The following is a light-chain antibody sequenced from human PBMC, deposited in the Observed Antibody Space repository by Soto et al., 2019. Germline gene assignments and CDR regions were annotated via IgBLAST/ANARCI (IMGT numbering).Light chain of an antibody. J-gene: IGLJ1*01. CDR1: SSDVGATDY. V-gene: IGLV2-8*01. CDR2: EVN. Sequence: QSALTQPPSAYGSPGQSVAISCTGTSSDVGATDYVSWYQQHSGKAPKLLLYEVNKRPSGVPDRFSGSKSGNTASLTVSALQADDEADYYCISHAGVSNVLGTGTKLTVL. CDR3: ISHAGVSNV.